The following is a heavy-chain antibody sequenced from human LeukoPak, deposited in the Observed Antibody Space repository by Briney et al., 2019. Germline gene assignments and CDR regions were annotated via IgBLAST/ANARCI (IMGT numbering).Heavy chain of an antibody. J-gene: IGHJ5*02. CDR1: GFTFSSYG. V-gene: IGHV3-30*18. CDR2: ISYDGSNK. CDR3: AKGLYRSSTSCYSDAWFDP. D-gene: IGHD2-2*02. Sequence: GGSLRLSCAASGFTFSSYGMHWVRQAPGKGLEWVAVISYDGSNKYYADSVKGRFTISRDNSKNTLYLQMNSLRAEDTAVYYCAKGLYRSSTSCYSDAWFDPWGQGTLVTVSS.